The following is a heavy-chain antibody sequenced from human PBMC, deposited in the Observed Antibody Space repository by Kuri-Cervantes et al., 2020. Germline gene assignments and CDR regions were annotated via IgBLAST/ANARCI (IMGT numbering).Heavy chain of an antibody. CDR1: GFTFSSYS. Sequence: GESLKISCAASGFTFSSYSMNWVRQAPGKGLEWVSAIGTAGDTYYPGSVKGRFTISRENAKNSLYLQMNSLRAGDTAVYYCARGEGSGSYIAFDYWGQGTLVTVSS. CDR3: ARGEGSGSYIAFDY. CDR2: IGTAGDT. D-gene: IGHD1-26*01. V-gene: IGHV3-13*01. J-gene: IGHJ4*02.